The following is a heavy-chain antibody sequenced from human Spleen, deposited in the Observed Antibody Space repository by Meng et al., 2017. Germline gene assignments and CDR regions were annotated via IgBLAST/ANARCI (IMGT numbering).Heavy chain of an antibody. CDR3: AREKSPGHFDY. Sequence: QVLLVQSGSELKKPGASVKASCKASGYTFSTYDVDWVRQAPGQGLEWLATINCYTSGTAYARKFQGRITLTRDTSTTTVYMDLGSLGSDDTAFYYCAREKSPGHFDYFGQGILVTVSS. CDR2: INCYTSGT. CDR1: GYTFSTYD. V-gene: IGHV1-46*01. J-gene: IGHJ4*02.